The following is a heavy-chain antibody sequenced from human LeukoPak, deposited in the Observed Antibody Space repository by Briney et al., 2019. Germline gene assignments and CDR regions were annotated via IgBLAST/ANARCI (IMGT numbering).Heavy chain of an antibody. CDR3: ARDAYYYDSSGPDY. D-gene: IGHD3-22*01. Sequence: SVKVSCKASGGTFSSYAISWVRQAPGQGLEWMGRIIPILGIANYAQKFQGRVTITADKSTSTAYMELSSLRSEDTAVYYCARDAYYYDSSGPDYWGQGTLVTVSS. J-gene: IGHJ4*02. V-gene: IGHV1-69*04. CDR2: IIPILGIA. CDR1: GGTFSSYA.